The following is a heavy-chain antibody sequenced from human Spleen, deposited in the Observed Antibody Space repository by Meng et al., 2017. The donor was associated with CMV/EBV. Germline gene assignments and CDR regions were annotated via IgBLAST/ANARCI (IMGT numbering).Heavy chain of an antibody. CDR3: GRDMDV. CDR2: INQDGSQR. V-gene: IGHV3-7*01. Sequence: GGSLRLSCAASGFHFGTYWMSWVRQAPGKALEWVANINQDGSQRNYVDSVKGRFTISRDNAKNSMYLQMNSLRAEDTAAYYCGRDMDVWGQGTTVTVSS. CDR1: GFHFGTYW. J-gene: IGHJ6*02.